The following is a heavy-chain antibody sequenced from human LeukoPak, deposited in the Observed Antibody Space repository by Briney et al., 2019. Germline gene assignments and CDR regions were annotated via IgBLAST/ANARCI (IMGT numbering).Heavy chain of an antibody. D-gene: IGHD3-22*01. V-gene: IGHV3-33*01. CDR1: GFTFSGYG. J-gene: IGHJ4*02. Sequence: GRSLRLSCAASGFTFSGYGMHWVRQAPGKGLEWLAVIWYDGSNKYYADSVRGRFTVSRDNFKNTLYLQMNSLRAEDTAVYYCARAVCESSGYCLFDYWGQGTLVTVSS. CDR2: IWYDGSNK. CDR3: ARAVCESSGYCLFDY.